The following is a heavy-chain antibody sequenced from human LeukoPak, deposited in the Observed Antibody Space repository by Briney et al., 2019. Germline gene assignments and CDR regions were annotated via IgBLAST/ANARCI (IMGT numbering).Heavy chain of an antibody. CDR2: IIPIFGTA. Sequence: SVKVSCKASGGTFSSYAISWVRQAPGQGLEWMGGIIPIFGTANYAQKFQGRVTITADESTSTAYMELSSLRSEDTAVYYCARGYSSSWQDRYYFDYWGQGTLVTVSS. J-gene: IGHJ4*02. V-gene: IGHV1-69*01. D-gene: IGHD6-13*01. CDR1: GGTFSSYA. CDR3: ARGYSSSWQDRYYFDY.